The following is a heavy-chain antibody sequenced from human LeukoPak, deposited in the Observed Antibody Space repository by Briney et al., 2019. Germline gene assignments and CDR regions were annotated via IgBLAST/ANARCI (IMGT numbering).Heavy chain of an antibody. CDR2: ISKDGTNK. J-gene: IGHJ4*02. Sequence: GGSLRLPCAASGFTFSNYGMHWLRQAPGKGLEWVAVISKDGTNKYYADSVKDRFTFSRDNSKNTLYLQMNSLRAEDTAVYYCVRDPGPAMARGRAGYYFDSWGRGTLVTVSS. CDR3: VRDPGPAMARGRAGYYFDS. D-gene: IGHD3-10*01. CDR1: GFTFSNYG. V-gene: IGHV3-30-3*01.